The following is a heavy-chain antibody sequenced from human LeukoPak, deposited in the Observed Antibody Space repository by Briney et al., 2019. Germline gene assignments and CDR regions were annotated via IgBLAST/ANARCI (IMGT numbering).Heavy chain of an antibody. CDR3: ANEEWYRFDY. V-gene: IGHV3-7*03. J-gene: IGHJ4*02. CDR1: GFAFNSYW. Sequence: PGGSLRLSCAASGFAFNSYWMSWVRQTPRKGLEWVATMDGGGSATYYVDSVKGRFTITRDNAENSLFLQMNSLRAEDTALYYCANEEWYRFDYWGQGTLVTVPS. CDR2: MDGGGSAT. D-gene: IGHD2-8*01.